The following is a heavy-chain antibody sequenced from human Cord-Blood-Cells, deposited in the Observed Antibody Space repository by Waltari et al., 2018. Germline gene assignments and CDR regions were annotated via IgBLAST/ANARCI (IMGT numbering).Heavy chain of an antibody. V-gene: IGHV4-31*03. D-gene: IGHD3-3*01. CDR2: IYYSGST. CDR1: GGSISSGGYY. CDR3: ARTGGEWLEYFQH. Sequence: QVQLQESGPGLVKPSQTLSLTCTVSGGSISSGGYYWSWIRQHPGKGLEWIGYIYYSGSTHYNPSLKSRVTISVDTSKNQFSLKLSSVTAADTAVYYCARTGGEWLEYFQHWGQGTLVTVSS. J-gene: IGHJ1*01.